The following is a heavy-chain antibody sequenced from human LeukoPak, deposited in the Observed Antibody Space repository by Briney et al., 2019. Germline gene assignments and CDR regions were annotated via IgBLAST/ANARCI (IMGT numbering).Heavy chain of an antibody. J-gene: IGHJ6*02. CDR3: ARGDIVVVPAAINYGMDV. Sequence: GASVKVSCKASGYTFTGYYMHWVRQAPGQGLEWMGWINPNSGGTNNAQKFQGRVTMTRDTSISTAYMELSRLRSDDTAVYYCARGDIVVVPAAINYGMDVWGQGTTVTVSS. CDR2: INPNSGGT. D-gene: IGHD2-2*01. CDR1: GYTFTGYY. V-gene: IGHV1-2*02.